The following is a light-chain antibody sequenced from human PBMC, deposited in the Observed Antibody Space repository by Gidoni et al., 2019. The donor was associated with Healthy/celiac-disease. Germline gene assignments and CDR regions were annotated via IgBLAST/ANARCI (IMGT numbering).Light chain of an antibody. V-gene: IGKV3-20*01. CDR3: QQYGSSPPIT. Sequence: EIVLTQSPGTLSLSPGARATLSCRASQSVSSSYLAWYQQKPGQAPRLLIYGAASRATGIPDRFSGSGSGTDFTLTISRLEPEDVAVYYCQQYGSSPPITCGQGTRLEIK. CDR1: QSVSSSY. J-gene: IGKJ5*01. CDR2: GAA.